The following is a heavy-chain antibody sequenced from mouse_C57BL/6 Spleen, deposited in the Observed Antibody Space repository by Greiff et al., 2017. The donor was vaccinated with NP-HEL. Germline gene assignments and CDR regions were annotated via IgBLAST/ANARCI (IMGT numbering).Heavy chain of an antibody. Sequence: EVQLVESGGDLVKPGGSLKLSCAASGFTFSSYGMSWVRQTPDKRLEWVATISSGGSYTYYPDSVKGRFTISGDNAKNTLYLQMSSLKSEDTAMYYCARQTYYSNYGYFDYWGQGTTLTVSS. CDR2: ISSGGSYT. J-gene: IGHJ2*01. D-gene: IGHD2-5*01. CDR1: GFTFSSYG. CDR3: ARQTYYSNYGYFDY. V-gene: IGHV5-6*01.